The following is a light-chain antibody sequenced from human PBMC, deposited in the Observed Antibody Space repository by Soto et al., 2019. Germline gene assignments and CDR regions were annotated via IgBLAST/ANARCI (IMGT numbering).Light chain of an antibody. CDR1: SGHSSYA. J-gene: IGLJ2*01. CDR3: QTWGTGIRVV. Sequence: QSVLTQSPSASASLGASVKLTCTLSSGHSSYAIAWHQQQPEKGPRYLMKLNSDGSHSKGDGIPDRFSGSSSGAERYLTISSLQSEDEADYYFQTWGTGIRVVFGGGTKLTVL. CDR2: LNSDGSH. V-gene: IGLV4-69*01.